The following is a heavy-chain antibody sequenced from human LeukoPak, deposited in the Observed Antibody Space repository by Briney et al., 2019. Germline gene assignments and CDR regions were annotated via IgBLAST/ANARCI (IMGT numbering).Heavy chain of an antibody. J-gene: IGHJ2*01. V-gene: IGHV3-23*01. CDR2: VSITGGTT. D-gene: IGHD5-12*01. CDR3: AISPLRGYFDL. CDR1: GFTFSDYA. Sequence: GGSLRPSCAASGFTFSDYAMSWVRQAPERGLEWVSVVSITGGTTYNADSVKGRFTISRDNSKNTLYLQMRNLRVDDTAVYYCAISPLRGYFDLWGRGTLVTVSS.